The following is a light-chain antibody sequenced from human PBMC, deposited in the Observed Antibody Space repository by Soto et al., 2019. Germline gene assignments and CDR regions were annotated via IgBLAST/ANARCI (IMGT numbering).Light chain of an antibody. Sequence: EIVMTQSPATLSVSPGERATLSCRASQSVSGNLAWYQQNPGQAPRLLIYGASTRATGIPARYSGSGSGTEFTLTISSLQSEDFAVDYCQQYNNWPPITFGQGTRLEIK. CDR3: QQYNNWPPIT. CDR1: QSVSGN. V-gene: IGKV3-15*01. CDR2: GAS. J-gene: IGKJ5*01.